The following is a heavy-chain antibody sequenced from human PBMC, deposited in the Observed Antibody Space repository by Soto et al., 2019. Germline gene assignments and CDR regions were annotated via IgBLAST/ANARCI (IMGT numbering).Heavy chain of an antibody. V-gene: IGHV1-69*13. Sequence: SVKVFCKASGGTFSSYAISWVRQAPGQALEWMGGIIPIFGTANYAQKFQGRVTITADESTSTAYMELSSLRSEDTAVYYCARCVGLLDPHFDYWGQGTLVTVSS. J-gene: IGHJ4*02. CDR1: GGTFSSYA. D-gene: IGHD2-15*01. CDR3: ARCVGLLDPHFDY. CDR2: IIPIFGTA.